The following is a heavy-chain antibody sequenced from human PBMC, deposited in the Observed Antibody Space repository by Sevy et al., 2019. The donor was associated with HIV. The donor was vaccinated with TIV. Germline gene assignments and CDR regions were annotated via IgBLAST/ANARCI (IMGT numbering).Heavy chain of an antibody. D-gene: IGHD2-21*01. Sequence: GGSLRLSCTASGFTFSNFGIHWVRQAPGKGLEWVTLMWYDGNKKYYADSVKGRFTISRDTSKNTVYLQMNNLRAEDTAVYYCARGPSLIVARAAGYLDYWGQGTLVTVSS. CDR2: MWYDGNKK. CDR1: GFTFSNFG. V-gene: IGHV3-33*08. J-gene: IGHJ4*02. CDR3: ARGPSLIVARAAGYLDY.